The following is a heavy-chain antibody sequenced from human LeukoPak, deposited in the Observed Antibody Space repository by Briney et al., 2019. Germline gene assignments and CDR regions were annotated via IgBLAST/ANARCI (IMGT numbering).Heavy chain of an antibody. V-gene: IGHV3-21*01. CDR3: ARGEYYDSSGLLDY. J-gene: IGHJ4*02. D-gene: IGHD3-22*01. Sequence: GGSLRLSCAASGSTFSSYSMNWVRQAPGKGLEWVSSISSSSSYIYYADSVKGRFTISRDNSKNTLYLQMNSLRAEDTAVYYCARGEYYDSSGLLDYWGQGTLVTVSS. CDR1: GSTFSSYS. CDR2: ISSSSSYI.